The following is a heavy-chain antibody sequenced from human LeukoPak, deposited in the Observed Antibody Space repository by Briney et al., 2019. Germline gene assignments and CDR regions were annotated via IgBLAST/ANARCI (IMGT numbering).Heavy chain of an antibody. V-gene: IGHV3-21*01. Sequence: GGSLRLSCGASGFTFSSYAMSWVRQAAGKGLEWVSSISSSSSYIYYADSVKGRFTISRDNAKNSLYLQMNSLRAEDTAVYYCARNFLPGGIDYWGQGTLVTVSS. CDR2: ISSSSSYI. J-gene: IGHJ4*02. D-gene: IGHD4-23*01. CDR3: ARNFLPGGIDY. CDR1: GFTFSSYA.